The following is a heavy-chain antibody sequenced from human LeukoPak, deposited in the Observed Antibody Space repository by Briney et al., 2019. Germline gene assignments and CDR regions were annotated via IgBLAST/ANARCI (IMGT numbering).Heavy chain of an antibody. CDR3: ARNRDGSSVDY. CDR2: IYPGDSDN. V-gene: IGHV5-51*01. CDR1: GYSFTSYW. J-gene: IGHJ4*02. D-gene: IGHD6-6*01. Sequence: GESLKISCKGAGYSFTSYWSCWVRPMAGKVLELMGIIYPGDSDNRYSPSFQGQVTISADKSISTAYLQWSSLKASDTAMYYCARNRDGSSVDYWGQGTLVTVSS.